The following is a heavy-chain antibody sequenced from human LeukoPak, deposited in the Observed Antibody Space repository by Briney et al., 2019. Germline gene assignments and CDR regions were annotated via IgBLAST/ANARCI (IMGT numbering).Heavy chain of an antibody. D-gene: IGHD3-22*01. Sequence: GGSLRLSCAASGFIFSDFAMHWVRQASGKGLEWVGRIRTKVDSYATTYAASVKGRFTVSRGDSKNTAYLEMNSLKSEDTAVYYCARPSSGFHFWGQGTLVTVSS. V-gene: IGHV3-73*01. CDR3: ARPSSGFHF. CDR1: GFIFSDFA. CDR2: IRTKVDSYAT. J-gene: IGHJ4*02.